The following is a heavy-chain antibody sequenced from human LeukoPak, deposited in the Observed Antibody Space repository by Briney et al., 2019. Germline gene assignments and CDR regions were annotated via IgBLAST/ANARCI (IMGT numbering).Heavy chain of an antibody. CDR3: ARDLRYLKGFSSTSFGY. CDR1: GGSISSYY. Sequence: SETLSLTCTVSGGSISSYYWSWIRQPPGKGLEWIGYIYYSGSTNYNPSLKSRVTISVDTSKNQFSLKLSSVTAADTAVYYCARDLRYLKGFSSTSFGYWGQGTLVTVSS. J-gene: IGHJ4*02. D-gene: IGHD2-2*01. CDR2: IYYSGST. V-gene: IGHV4-59*01.